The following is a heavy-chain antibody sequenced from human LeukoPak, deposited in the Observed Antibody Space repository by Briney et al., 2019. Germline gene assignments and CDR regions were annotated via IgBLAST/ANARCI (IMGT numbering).Heavy chain of an antibody. CDR2: INTDGSSA. D-gene: IGHD3-10*01. J-gene: IGHJ4*02. CDR3: AKDHFYGLGTRSADC. V-gene: IGHV3-74*03. CDR1: GFTFSSYW. Sequence: GGSLRLSCAASGFTFSSYWMVWVRQAPGKGLVWVSRINTDGSSATYADSVKGRFTISRDNSKNTVYLQMNSLRLEDAAVYYCAKDHFYGLGTRSADCWGQGTLVSVSS.